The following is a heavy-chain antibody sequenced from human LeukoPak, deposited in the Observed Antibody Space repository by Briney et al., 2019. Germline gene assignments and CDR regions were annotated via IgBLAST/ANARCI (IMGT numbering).Heavy chain of an antibody. D-gene: IGHD4-17*01. CDR3: ARDKWPYGDYLFDY. J-gene: IGHJ4*02. CDR1: GFTFSSYA. V-gene: IGHV3-23*01. CDR2: ISGSGGST. Sequence: GGSLRLSCAASGFTFSSYAMSWVRQAPGKGLEWVSAISGSGGSTYYADSVKGRFTISRDNAKNSLYLQMNSLRAEDTAVYYCARDKWPYGDYLFDYWGQGTLVTVSS.